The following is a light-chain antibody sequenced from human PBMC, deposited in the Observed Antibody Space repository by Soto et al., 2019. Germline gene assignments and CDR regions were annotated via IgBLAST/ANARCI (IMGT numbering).Light chain of an antibody. CDR2: EVN. J-gene: IGLJ2*01. CDR3: SSLASSISVV. CDR1: SSDVGGYNY. V-gene: IGLV2-14*03. Sequence: QSVLTQPASVSGSPGQSITISCTGTSSDVGGYNYVSWYQQHPGKAPKLMIYEVNNRPSGVSTRFSGSKSGTTASLTISGLLAEDEADYYCSSLASSISVVFGGGTKLTVL.